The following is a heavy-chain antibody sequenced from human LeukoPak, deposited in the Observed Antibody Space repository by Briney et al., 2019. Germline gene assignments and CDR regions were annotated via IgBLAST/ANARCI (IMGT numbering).Heavy chain of an antibody. V-gene: IGHV4-4*07. CDR2: IYTSGST. D-gene: IGHD3-10*01. Sequence: SETLSLTCTVSGGSISSYYWSWIRQPAGKGLEWIGRIYTSGSTNYNPSLKSRVTLSVGTSKNQFSLEVSSVTAADTAVYYCARVARGRDYFDYWGQGTLVTVSS. J-gene: IGHJ4*02. CDR1: GGSISSYY. CDR3: ARVARGRDYFDY.